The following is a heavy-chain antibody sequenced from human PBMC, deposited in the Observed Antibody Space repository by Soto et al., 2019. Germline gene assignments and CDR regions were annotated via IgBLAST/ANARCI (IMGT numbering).Heavy chain of an antibody. CDR1: GFTFSSYE. Sequence: PGGSLRLSCAASGFTFSSYEMNWVRQAPGKGLEWVSYISSSGSTIYYADSVKGRFTISRDNAKNSLYLQMNSLRAEDTAVYYCERGGVGDTFDYWGQGNLVTVSS. J-gene: IGHJ4*02. CDR2: ISSSGSTI. V-gene: IGHV3-48*03. CDR3: ERGGVGDTFDY. D-gene: IGHD1-26*01.